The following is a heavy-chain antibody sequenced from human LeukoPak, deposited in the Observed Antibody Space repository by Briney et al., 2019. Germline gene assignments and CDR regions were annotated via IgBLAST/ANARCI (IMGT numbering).Heavy chain of an antibody. J-gene: IGHJ4*02. Sequence: PGGSLRLSCAASGFTFSDYYMSWIRQAPGKGLEWVSYISSSGSTIYYADSVKGRFTISRDNAKNSLYLQMNSLRAEDTAVYYCARVSVIIYDIVVVPAPLDYWGQGTLVTVSS. D-gene: IGHD2-2*01. V-gene: IGHV3-11*04. CDR1: GFTFSDYY. CDR2: ISSSGSTI. CDR3: ARVSVIIYDIVVVPAPLDY.